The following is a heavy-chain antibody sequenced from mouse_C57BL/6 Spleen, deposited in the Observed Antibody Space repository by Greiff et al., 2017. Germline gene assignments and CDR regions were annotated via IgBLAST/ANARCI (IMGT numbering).Heavy chain of an antibody. D-gene: IGHD1-1*01. Sequence: EVKLQESGGGLVKPGGSLKLSCAASGFTFSDYGMHWVRQAPEKGLEWVAYISSGSSTIYYADTVKGRFTISRDNATNTLFLQMTSLRSEDTARYYSARWSITTVEADYAFDYWGQGTTVTVSS. CDR3: ARWSITTVEADYAFDY. V-gene: IGHV5-17*01. CDR1: GFTFSDYG. J-gene: IGHJ4*01. CDR2: ISSGSSTI.